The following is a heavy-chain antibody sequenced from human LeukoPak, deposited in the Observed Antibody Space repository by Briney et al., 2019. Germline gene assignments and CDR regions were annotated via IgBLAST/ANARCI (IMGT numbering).Heavy chain of an antibody. CDR3: ARGLAAAGLSY. V-gene: IGHV1-2*06. CDR2: INPNSGGT. CDR1: GYTFTGYY. D-gene: IGHD6-13*01. J-gene: IGHJ4*02. Sequence: ASVKVSCKASGYTFTGYYMHWVRQAPGQGLEWMERINPNSGGTNYAQKFQGRVTMTRDTSISAAYMELSRLRSDDTAVYYCARGLAAAGLSYWGQGTLVTVSS.